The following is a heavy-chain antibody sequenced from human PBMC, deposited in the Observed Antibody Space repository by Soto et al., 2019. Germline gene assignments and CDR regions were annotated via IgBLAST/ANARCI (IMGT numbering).Heavy chain of an antibody. J-gene: IGHJ4*02. V-gene: IGHV1-18*01. D-gene: IGHD3-3*01. CDR3: ARDVIGGLFGVVTPLDY. Sequence: GASVKVSCKASGYTFTSYGISWVRQAPGQGLEWMGWISAYNGNTNYAQKLQGRVTMTTDTSTSTAYMELRSLRSDDTAVYYCARDVIGGLFGVVTPLDYWGQGTLVTVSS. CDR2: ISAYNGNT. CDR1: GYTFTSYG.